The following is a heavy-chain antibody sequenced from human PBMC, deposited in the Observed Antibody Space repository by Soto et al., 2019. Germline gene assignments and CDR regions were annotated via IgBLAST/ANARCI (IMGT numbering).Heavy chain of an antibody. CDR2: ISWNSGSI. CDR1: GFTFDDYA. Sequence: EVQLVESGGGLVQPGRSLRLSCAASGFTFDDYAMHWVRQAPGKGLEWVSGISWNSGSIVYADSVKGRFTISRDNAKNPLYLQMNSLRAEDTAYYYCAKNIIGGWSGYSLFEYWGQGTLVTVSS. J-gene: IGHJ4*02. CDR3: AKNIIGGWSGYSLFEY. D-gene: IGHD3-3*01. V-gene: IGHV3-9*01.